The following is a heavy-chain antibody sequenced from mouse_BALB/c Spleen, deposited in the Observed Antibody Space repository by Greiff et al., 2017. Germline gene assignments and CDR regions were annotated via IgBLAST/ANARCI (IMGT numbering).Heavy chain of an antibody. Sequence: VQVVESGPGLVAPSQSLSITCTVSGFSLTSYGVHWVRQPPGKGLEWLGVIWAGGSTNYNSALMSRLSISKDNSKSQVFLKMNSLQTDDTAMYYCASAYYRTHYAMDYWGQGTSVTVSS. CDR1: GFSLTSYG. V-gene: IGHV2-9*02. CDR3: ASAYYRTHYAMDY. CDR2: IWAGGST. D-gene: IGHD2-14*01. J-gene: IGHJ4*01.